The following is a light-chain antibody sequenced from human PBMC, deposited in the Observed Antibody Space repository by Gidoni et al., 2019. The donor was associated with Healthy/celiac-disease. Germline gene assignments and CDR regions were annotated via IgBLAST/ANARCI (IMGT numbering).Light chain of an antibody. CDR1: QTVLYRSDNRNY. V-gene: IGKV4-1*01. J-gene: IGKJ1*01. Sequence: DIVMTQSPDSRPVSRAERATINCKSSQTVLYRSDNRNYLAWYQQKPGQSPKLLIYWASTRASGVPDRFSGSGSGTDFTLTISTLQAEDAAVYFCQQYYNSPRTFGQGTKVEIK. CDR2: WAS. CDR3: QQYYNSPRT.